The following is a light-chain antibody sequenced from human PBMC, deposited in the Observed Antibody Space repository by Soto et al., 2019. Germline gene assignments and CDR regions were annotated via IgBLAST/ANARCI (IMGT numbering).Light chain of an antibody. CDR2: EVS. V-gene: IGLV2-8*01. CDR3: CSYAGSTNLGV. J-gene: IGLJ3*02. Sequence: QSALTQPPSASGSPGQSVTISCTGTSSDVGAYNYVSWYQQHPGKAPKVLIFEVSKRPSGVPDRFTDSKSGNTASLTVYGLQAEDEADYYCCSYAGSTNLGVFGGGTKLTVL. CDR1: SSDVGAYNY.